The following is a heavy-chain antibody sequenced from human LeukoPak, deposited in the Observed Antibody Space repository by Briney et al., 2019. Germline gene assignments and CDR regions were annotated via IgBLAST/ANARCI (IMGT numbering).Heavy chain of an antibody. Sequence: SETLSLTCDVSGGSISHNYWNWIRQPPGKALEWIGYIYYSGNTNYNPSLQSRVTMSVDTSKNQFSLRLSSVTAADTAVYYCARVRYSSSLSPWYFDLWGRGTLVTVSS. J-gene: IGHJ2*01. V-gene: IGHV4-59*12. D-gene: IGHD6-13*01. CDR3: ARVRYSSSLSPWYFDL. CDR2: IYYSGNT. CDR1: GGSISHNY.